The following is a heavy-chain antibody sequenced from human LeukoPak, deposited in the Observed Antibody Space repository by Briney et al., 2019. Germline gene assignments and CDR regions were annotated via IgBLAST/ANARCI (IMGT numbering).Heavy chain of an antibody. CDR1: GFTFSNYN. Sequence: GSLRLSCADSGFTFSNYNMNWVRQAPGKAMEWVSSITSSGTYTFYADSVKGRFTISRDNAKNSLYLQMDSLGPEDTAVYYCARDPYSGNYGTYYYYYMDVWGKGTTVTISS. CDR2: ITSSGTYT. D-gene: IGHD1-26*01. CDR3: ARDPYSGNYGTYYYYYMDV. J-gene: IGHJ6*03. V-gene: IGHV3-21*01.